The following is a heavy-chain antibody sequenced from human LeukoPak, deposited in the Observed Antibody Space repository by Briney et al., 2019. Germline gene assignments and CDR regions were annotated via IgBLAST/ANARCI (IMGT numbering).Heavy chain of an antibody. CDR2: FYSGGST. CDR3: ARVRGVRGALDV. CDR1: GFSVSNNY. J-gene: IGHJ6*02. D-gene: IGHD3-10*01. Sequence: GGSLRLSCAASGFSVSNNYMSWVRQAPGKGLEWVSVFYSGGSTYSADSVKGRFTISRDNSKNTLDLQMNSLRGEDTAVYYCARVRGVRGALDVWGQGTTVTVSS. V-gene: IGHV3-53*01.